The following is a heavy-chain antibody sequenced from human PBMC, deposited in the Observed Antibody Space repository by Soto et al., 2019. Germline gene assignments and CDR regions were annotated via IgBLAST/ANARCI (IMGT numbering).Heavy chain of an antibody. CDR2: TSANNDNT. V-gene: IGHV1-18*04. J-gene: IGHJ4*02. D-gene: IGHD2-2*01. Sequence: QVQLVQSGTEVKEPGASVKVSCKASGYTFTRYGISWVRQAPGQGLEWMAWTSANNDNTNYAEKVKSRVTLTKDTSTGTVYMELRSLRSDDTAVYYCAKDERGTCTGTNCYYFDYWGQVTLVTVSS. CDR1: GYTFTRYG. CDR3: AKDERGTCTGTNCYYFDY.